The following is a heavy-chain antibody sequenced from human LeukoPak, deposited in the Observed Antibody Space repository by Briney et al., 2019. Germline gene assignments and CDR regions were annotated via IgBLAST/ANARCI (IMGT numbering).Heavy chain of an antibody. CDR1: GYTFTSYD. V-gene: IGHV1-8*01. Sequence: ASVKVSCKASGYTFTSYDINWVRQATGQGLEWMGYMNPNSGYTAYAQKFQGRVTLTRNTSISTAYMELSSLGSEDTALYYCVRVPRESGAYWGQGTLVTVSS. D-gene: IGHD3-10*01. J-gene: IGHJ4*02. CDR3: VRVPRESGAY. CDR2: MNPNSGYT.